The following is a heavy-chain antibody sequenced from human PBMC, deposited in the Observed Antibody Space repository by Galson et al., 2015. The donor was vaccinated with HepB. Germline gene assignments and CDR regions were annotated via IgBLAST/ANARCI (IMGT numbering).Heavy chain of an antibody. V-gene: IGHV3-33*01. D-gene: IGHD6-6*01. CDR1: GFTFSSYG. CDR3: ARRPRAARGFDY. Sequence: SLRLSCAASGFTFSSYGMHWVRQAPGKGLEWVAVIWYDGSNKYYADSVKGRFTISRDNSKNTLYLQMNSLRAEDTAVYYCARRPRAARGFDYWGQGTLVTVSS. J-gene: IGHJ4*02. CDR2: IWYDGSNK.